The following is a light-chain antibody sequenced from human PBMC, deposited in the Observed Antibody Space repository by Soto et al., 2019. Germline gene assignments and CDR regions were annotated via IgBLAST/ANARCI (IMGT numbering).Light chain of an antibody. CDR1: QSVSSN. Sequence: EIVMTQSPATLSVSPGERATLSCRASQSVSSNLAWYQQKPGQAPRLLICGASTRATGIPARFSGSGSGTEFTLTISSLQSEDFAVYYCQQYNNWPPEGTFGQGTKVDIK. V-gene: IGKV3-15*01. J-gene: IGKJ1*01. CDR3: QQYNNWPPEGT. CDR2: GAS.